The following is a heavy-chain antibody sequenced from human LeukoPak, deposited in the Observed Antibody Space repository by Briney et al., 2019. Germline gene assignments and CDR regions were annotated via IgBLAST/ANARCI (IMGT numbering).Heavy chain of an antibody. CDR3: AKDIDPLVPGYFDY. J-gene: IGHJ4*02. V-gene: IGHV3-9*01. Sequence: PGGSLRLSCAASGFTFSSYAMHWVRKAPGKGLEWVSGISWNSGSIGYADSVKGRFTISRDNAKNSLYLQMNSLRAEDTALYYCAKDIDPLVPGYFDYWGQGTLVTVSS. CDR2: ISWNSGSI. CDR1: GFTFSSYA. D-gene: IGHD2-2*01.